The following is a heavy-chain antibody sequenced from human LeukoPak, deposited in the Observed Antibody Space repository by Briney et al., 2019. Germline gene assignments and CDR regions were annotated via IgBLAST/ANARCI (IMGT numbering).Heavy chain of an antibody. V-gene: IGHV3-48*02. CDR2: ISSSSSTI. CDR3: ARDDYVWGSYRYTGIDY. J-gene: IGHJ4*02. CDR1: GFTFSSYS. Sequence: GGSLRLSCAASGFTFSSYSMNWVRQAPGKGLEWVSYISSSSSTIYYADSVEGRFTISRDNAKNSLYLQMNSLRDEDTAVYYCARDDYVWGSYRYTGIDYWGQGTLVTVSS. D-gene: IGHD3-16*02.